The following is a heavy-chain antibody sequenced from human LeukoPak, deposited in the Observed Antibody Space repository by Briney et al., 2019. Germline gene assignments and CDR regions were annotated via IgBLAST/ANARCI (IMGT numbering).Heavy chain of an antibody. CDR2: IYYSGDA. D-gene: IGHD3-10*01. CDR1: GGSISSSSHY. CDR3: AREGSGSGDAFDI. J-gene: IGHJ3*02. Sequence: SETLSLTCTVSGGSISSSSHYWGWIRQPPGKGLEWIGSIYYSGDAYYNPSLKSRVTTSVDTSKSQFSLRLSSVTAADTAVYYCAREGSGSGDAFDIWGQGTMVTVSS. V-gene: IGHV4-39*01.